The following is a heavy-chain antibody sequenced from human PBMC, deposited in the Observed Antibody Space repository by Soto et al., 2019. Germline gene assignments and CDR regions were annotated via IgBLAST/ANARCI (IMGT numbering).Heavy chain of an antibody. Sequence: TGVTSFAQNFQGRVTMTRDTSIRTAYMELSWLRSDDTAIYYCARKLIAASGTFDYWGQGTLVTVSS. CDR3: ARKLIAASGTFDY. D-gene: IGHD6-13*01. J-gene: IGHJ4*02. V-gene: IGHV1-2*02. CDR2: TGVT.